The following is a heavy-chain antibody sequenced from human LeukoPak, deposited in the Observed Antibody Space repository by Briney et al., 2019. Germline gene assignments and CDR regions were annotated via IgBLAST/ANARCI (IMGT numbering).Heavy chain of an antibody. V-gene: IGHV1-3*01. CDR3: ARVRNNWNDDVPAGWFDP. Sequence: ASVKVSCKASGYTFTSYAMHWVRQAPGQRLEWMGWINAGNGNTKYSQKFQGRVTITRDTSASTAYMELSSLRSEDTAVYYCARVRNNWNDDVPAGWFDPWGQGTLVTVSS. CDR1: GYTFTSYA. CDR2: INAGNGNT. J-gene: IGHJ5*02. D-gene: IGHD1-1*01.